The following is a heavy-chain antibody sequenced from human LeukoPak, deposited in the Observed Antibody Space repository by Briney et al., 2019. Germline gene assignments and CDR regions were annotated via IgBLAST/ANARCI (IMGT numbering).Heavy chain of an antibody. Sequence: PSETLSLTCTVSGGSISSYYWSWIRQPPGKGLEWIGYIYYSGSTNYNPSLKSRVTISIDTSKNQFSLKLSSVTAADTAVYYCARMESVPAASNWFDPWGQGTLVTVSS. J-gene: IGHJ5*02. V-gene: IGHV4-59*08. CDR1: GGSISSYY. CDR3: ARMESVPAASNWFDP. CDR2: IYYSGST. D-gene: IGHD2-2*01.